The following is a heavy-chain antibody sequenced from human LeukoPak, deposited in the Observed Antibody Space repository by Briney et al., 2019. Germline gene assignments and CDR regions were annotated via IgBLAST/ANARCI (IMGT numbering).Heavy chain of an antibody. J-gene: IGHJ4*02. CDR3: ATVVTSGYYYDPLEY. D-gene: IGHD3-22*01. Sequence: ASVKVSCKVSGYTLTELSMHWVRQAPGKGLEWMGGFDPEDGETIYAQKFQGRVTMTEDTSTDTAYMELSSLGSEDTAVYYCATVVTSGYYYDPLEYWGQGTLVTVSS. CDR1: GYTLTELS. CDR2: FDPEDGET. V-gene: IGHV1-24*01.